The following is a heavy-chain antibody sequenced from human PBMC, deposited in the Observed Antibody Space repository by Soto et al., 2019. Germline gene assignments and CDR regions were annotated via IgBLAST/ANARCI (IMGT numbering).Heavy chain of an antibody. V-gene: IGHV1-69*13. D-gene: IGHD4-17*01. CDR3: ARVDYGDYGYWFDL. Sequence: SVKASCKASGGTFSSYAISWVRHAPGQGLEWMGGIIPIFGTANYAQKFQGRVTITADESTSTAYMELSSLRSEDTAVYYCARVDYGDYGYWFDLWGQGTLVIVSS. CDR2: IIPIFGTA. CDR1: GGTFSSYA. J-gene: IGHJ5*02.